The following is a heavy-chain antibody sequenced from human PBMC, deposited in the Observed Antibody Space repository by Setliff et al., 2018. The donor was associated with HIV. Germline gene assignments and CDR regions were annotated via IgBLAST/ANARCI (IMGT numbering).Heavy chain of an antibody. Sequence: PSETLSLTCAVSGYSISSGYYWGWIRQTPGKGLEWIGSIYPIGTTYYSPSLKSRVTISVDTSKNQFSLRLSSVTAADTAVYYCARGPLSSSWYNWFDPWGQGTLVTVSS. CDR2: IYPIGTT. J-gene: IGHJ5*02. V-gene: IGHV4-38-2*01. CDR1: GYSISSGYY. CDR3: ARGPLSSSWYNWFDP. D-gene: IGHD6-13*01.